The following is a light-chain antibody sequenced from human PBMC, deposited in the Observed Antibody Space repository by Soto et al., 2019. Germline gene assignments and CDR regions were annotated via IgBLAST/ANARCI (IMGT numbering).Light chain of an antibody. CDR3: SSYTSSSTPCV. V-gene: IGLV2-14*01. Sequence: QSALTQPASVSGSPGQSITISCTGTSSDVGGYNYVSWYQQHPGKAPELMIYDVSNRPSGVSNRFSGSKSDNTASLTISGLQAEDEADYYCSSYTSSSTPCVFGTGTNVTVL. CDR1: SSDVGGYNY. CDR2: DVS. J-gene: IGLJ1*01.